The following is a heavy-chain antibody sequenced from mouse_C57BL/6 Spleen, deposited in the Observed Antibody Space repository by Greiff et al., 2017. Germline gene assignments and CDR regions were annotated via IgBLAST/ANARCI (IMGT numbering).Heavy chain of an antibody. Sequence: VKLMESGPELVKPGASVKISCKASGYAFSSSWMNWVKQRPGKGLEWIGRIYPGDGDPNYNGKFKGKATLTSDKSSSTAYMQLRSLTSEDSAVYFCAREITTVAPDYWGQGTTLTVSS. CDR3: AREITTVAPDY. J-gene: IGHJ2*01. CDR1: GYAFSSSW. CDR2: IYPGDGDP. V-gene: IGHV1-82*01. D-gene: IGHD1-1*01.